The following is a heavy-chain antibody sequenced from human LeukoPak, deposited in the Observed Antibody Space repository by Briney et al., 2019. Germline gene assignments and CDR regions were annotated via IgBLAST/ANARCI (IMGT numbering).Heavy chain of an antibody. Sequence: SETLSLTCTVSGGPISSYYWRWIRQPPGKGLEWLGHIYYSGTTTYNPSVKSLLTISLDTAKNQFSLKLGSVTAAVTAMYSCARLRSDWYYFDFWAEGTRVRVSS. D-gene: IGHD3-9*01. J-gene: IGHJ4*02. CDR1: GGPISSYY. CDR3: ARLRSDWYYFDF. V-gene: IGHV4-59*08. CDR2: IYYSGTT.